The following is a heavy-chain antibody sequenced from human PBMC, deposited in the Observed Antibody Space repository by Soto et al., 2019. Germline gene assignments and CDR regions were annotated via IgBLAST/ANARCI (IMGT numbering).Heavy chain of an antibody. CDR2: ISWNSGRI. CDR1: GFTIDDYA. D-gene: IGHD3-10*01. J-gene: IGHJ6*02. CDR3: AREGTPMVRRAMDV. V-gene: IGHV3-9*01. Sequence: GGSLRLSCAASGFTIDDYAMHWVRQAPGKGLEWVSGISWNSGRIGYADSVKGRFTISRDNAKNSLYLQMNTLRTEDTALYYCAREGTPMVRRAMDVWGQGTTVTVSS.